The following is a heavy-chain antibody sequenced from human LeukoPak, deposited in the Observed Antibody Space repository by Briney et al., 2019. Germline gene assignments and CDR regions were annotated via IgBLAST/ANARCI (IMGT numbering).Heavy chain of an antibody. CDR3: ARRLADSSSGAFDI. D-gene: IGHD6-6*01. Sequence: ASVKVSCKASGYTFTGFYIHWVRQAPGQGLEWMGWMYPNDGQTGHAQKFQGRLTITRNTSTSTVYMELSSLRFEDAAVYYCARRLADSSSGAFDIWGQGTMVTVSS. V-gene: IGHV1-8*02. J-gene: IGHJ3*02. CDR1: GYTFTGFY. CDR2: MYPNDGQT.